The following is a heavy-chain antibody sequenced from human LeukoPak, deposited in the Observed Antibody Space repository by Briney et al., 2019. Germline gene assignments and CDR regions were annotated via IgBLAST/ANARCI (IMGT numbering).Heavy chain of an antibody. CDR2: IYYSGNT. V-gene: IGHV4-38-2*02. J-gene: IGHJ4*02. Sequence: SETLSLTCTVSGYSISSGYYWGWIRQPPGKGLEWIGSIYYSGNTYYNPSLKSRVTISADTSKTPFSLRLSSVTAADTAVYYRARAYSRGTTGYDYWGQGTLVTVSS. D-gene: IGHD4-11*01. CDR3: ARAYSRGTTGYDY. CDR1: GYSISSGYY.